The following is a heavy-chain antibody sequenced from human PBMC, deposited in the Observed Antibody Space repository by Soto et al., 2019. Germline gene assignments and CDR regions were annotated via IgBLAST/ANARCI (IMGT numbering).Heavy chain of an antibody. CDR2: IRSFDYRT. J-gene: IGHJ4*02. CDR1: GFAFSQYC. CDR3: AKDVESGWYEAFDY. Sequence: GGSLSLSCTASGFAFSQYCMSWVRQAPGKGLEWVSSIRSFDYRTNYADSVKGRFTISRDNSKSTLSLQMNSLRAEDTAVYYCAKDVESGWYEAFDYWGPGTLVTVSS. D-gene: IGHD6-19*01. V-gene: IGHV3-23*01.